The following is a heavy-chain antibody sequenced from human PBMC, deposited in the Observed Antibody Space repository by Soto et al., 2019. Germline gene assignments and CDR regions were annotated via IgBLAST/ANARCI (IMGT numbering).Heavy chain of an antibody. CDR2: IHRSGGGA. CDR1: GDTFTTYY. V-gene: IGHV1-46*03. Sequence: QVQLVQSGAEVKKPGASVRVSCKASGDTFTTYYLHWGRQTPGQGLEWMGMIHRSGGGATYAQKFLGRLTLTRVTSTSTVFMELSSLRSDDTAVYYCARGGHITVVTASFDYRGQGTLVTFSP. CDR3: ARGGHITVVTASFDY. D-gene: IGHD2-21*02. J-gene: IGHJ4*02.